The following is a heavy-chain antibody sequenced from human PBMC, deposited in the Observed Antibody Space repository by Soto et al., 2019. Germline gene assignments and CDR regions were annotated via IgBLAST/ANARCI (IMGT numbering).Heavy chain of an antibody. J-gene: IGHJ4*03. D-gene: IGHD6-19*01. CDR3: ARVHVMVVAGSTFDY. Sequence: SETLSLTXTVSGDSISSGSYWGWIRQPPGEGPEWIASIYHGGTTFYNPSLKSRISISVDTSKNQFSLRLTSVTAADTAAYYCARVHVMVVAGSTFDYWGPGTLVTVSS. V-gene: IGHV4-38-2*02. CDR1: GDSISSGSY. CDR2: IYHGGTT.